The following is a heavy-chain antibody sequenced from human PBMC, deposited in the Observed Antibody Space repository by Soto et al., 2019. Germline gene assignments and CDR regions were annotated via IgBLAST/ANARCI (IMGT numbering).Heavy chain of an antibody. CDR2: IYYSGST. D-gene: IGHD3-9*01. V-gene: IGHV4-59*01. Sequence: SETLSLTCTVSGSSISSYYWSWIRQPPGKGLEWIGYIYYSGSTNYNPSLKSRVTISVDTSKNQFSLKLSSVTAADTAVYYCARGRRYYDILTGYSALYYYGMDVWGQGTTVTVSS. J-gene: IGHJ6*02. CDR3: ARGRRYYDILTGYSALYYYGMDV. CDR1: GSSISSYY.